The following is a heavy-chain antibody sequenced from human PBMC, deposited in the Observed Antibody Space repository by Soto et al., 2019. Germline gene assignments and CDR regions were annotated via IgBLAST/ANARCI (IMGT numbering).Heavy chain of an antibody. CDR3: ASGYGDYVAFDI. V-gene: IGHV1-18*01. Sequence: APVKVSCKASGYTFTSYCISWVRQAPGQGLEWMGWISAYNGNTNYAQKLQGRVTMTTDTSTSTAYMELRSLRSDDTAVYYCASGYGDYVAFDIWRQGTMVTVSS. CDR1: GYTFTSYC. J-gene: IGHJ3*02. D-gene: IGHD4-17*01. CDR2: ISAYNGNT.